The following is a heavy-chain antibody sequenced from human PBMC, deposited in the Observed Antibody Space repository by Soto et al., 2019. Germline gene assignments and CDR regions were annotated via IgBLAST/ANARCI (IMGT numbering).Heavy chain of an antibody. J-gene: IGHJ1*01. D-gene: IGHD2-15*01. V-gene: IGHV4-34*01. CDR1: GGSFSGYY. CDR2: INDSGST. Sequence: QVQLQQWGAGLLKPSETLSLTCAVYGGSFSGYYWSWIRQPPGKGLEWIGEINDSGSTNYNPSLKSRVTISVDTSKNQFSLKLSSVTAADTAVYYCARKRGRCSGGSCYREYFQHWGQGTLVTVSS. CDR3: ARKRGRCSGGSCYREYFQH.